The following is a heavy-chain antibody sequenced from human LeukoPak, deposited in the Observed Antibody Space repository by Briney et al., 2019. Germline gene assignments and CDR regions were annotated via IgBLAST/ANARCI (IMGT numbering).Heavy chain of an antibody. CDR1: GGSFSDYY. CDR3: ARDTTMIVVVEDAFDI. V-gene: IGHV4-34*01. J-gene: IGHJ3*02. Sequence: SETLSLTCAVYGGSFSDYYWSWIRQPPGKGLEWIGEINHSGSTNYNPSLKSRVTISVDTSKNQFSLKLSSVTAADTAVYYCARDTTMIVVVEDAFDIWGQGTMVTVSS. CDR2: INHSGST. D-gene: IGHD3-22*01.